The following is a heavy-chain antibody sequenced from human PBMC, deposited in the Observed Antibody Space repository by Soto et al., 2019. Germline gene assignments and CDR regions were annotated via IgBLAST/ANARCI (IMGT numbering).Heavy chain of an antibody. CDR3: AKEVWGLYTFGRPLDN. Sequence: GGSLRLSCAVSGFNFSNFGMYWVRQAPGKGLEWVAVIWYDGSQKYYTDSVQGRFTISRDNSNNTLYLQMNSLRAEDTAVYYCAKEVWGLYTFGRPLDNWGHGTLVTVSS. J-gene: IGHJ4*01. D-gene: IGHD2-2*02. V-gene: IGHV3-33*06. CDR1: GFNFSNFG. CDR2: IWYDGSQK.